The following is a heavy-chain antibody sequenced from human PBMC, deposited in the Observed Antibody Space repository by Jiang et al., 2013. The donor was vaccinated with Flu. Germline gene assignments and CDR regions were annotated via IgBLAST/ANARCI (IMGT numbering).Heavy chain of an antibody. Sequence: PSQTLSLTCTVSGGSIRSSSDYYWSWIRQAPGKGLEWIGHIFHSGSAYYNPSLKSRLTISVDTSKNQFSLKLRSVTAADTAVYFCARDDGNYDYFGVDVWGQGTAVTVSS. CDR2: IFHSGSA. V-gene: IGHV4-30-4*01. CDR1: GGSIRSSSDYY. CDR3: ARDDGNYDYFGVDV. J-gene: IGHJ6*02. D-gene: IGHD1-26*01.